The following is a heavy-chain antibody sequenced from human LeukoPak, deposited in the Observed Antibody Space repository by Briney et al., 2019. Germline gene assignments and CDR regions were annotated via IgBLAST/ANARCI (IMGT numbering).Heavy chain of an antibody. Sequence: PGGSLRLSCAASGFTFSSYAMSWVRQAPGKGLECISGFSGSGGSTYYADSVKGRFTISRDNSKNSLYLQMNSLRAEDTAVYYCARGYTAMASPLRYWGQRTLVTVSS. CDR1: GFTFSSYA. CDR3: ARGYTAMASPLRY. CDR2: FSGSGGST. D-gene: IGHD5-18*01. V-gene: IGHV3-23*01. J-gene: IGHJ4*02.